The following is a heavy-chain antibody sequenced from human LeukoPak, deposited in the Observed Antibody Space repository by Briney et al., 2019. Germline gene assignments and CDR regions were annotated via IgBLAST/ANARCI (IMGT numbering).Heavy chain of an antibody. V-gene: IGHV4-34*01. CDR3: ARERTITYSSSWYRALGY. J-gene: IGHJ4*02. CDR1: GGSFSGYY. CDR2: INHSGST. D-gene: IGHD6-13*01. Sequence: SETLSLTCAVYGGSFSGYYWSWIRQPPGKGLEWIGEINHSGSTNYNPSLKSRVTISVDTSKNQFSLKLSSVTAADTAVYYCARERTITYSSSWYRALGYWGQGTLVTISS.